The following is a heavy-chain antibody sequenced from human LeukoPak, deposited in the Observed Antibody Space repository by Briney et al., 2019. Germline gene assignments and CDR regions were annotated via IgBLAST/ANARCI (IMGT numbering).Heavy chain of an antibody. CDR3: ARRGLTVNWFDP. J-gene: IGHJ5*02. D-gene: IGHD4-11*01. V-gene: IGHV4-39*01. Sequence: SETLSLICTVSGGSVSSSSYYWGWIRQPPGKGLEWIGSIYYSGSTYYNPSLKSRVTISVDTSKNQFSLKLSSVTAADTAVYYCARRGLTVNWFDPWGQGTLVTVSS. CDR2: IYYSGST. CDR1: GGSVSSSSYY.